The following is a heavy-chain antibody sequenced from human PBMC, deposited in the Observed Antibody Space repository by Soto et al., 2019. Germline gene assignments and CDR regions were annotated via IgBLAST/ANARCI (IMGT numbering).Heavy chain of an antibody. CDR2: IYYSGST. CDR1: GGSISSYY. CDR3: ARCRGVSSDFDY. Sequence: PSETLSLTCTVSGGSISSYYWSWIRQPPGKGLEWIGYIYYSGSTNYNPSLKSRVTISVDTSKNQFSLKLSSVTAADTAVYYCARCRGVSSDFDYWGQGTLVTVSS. J-gene: IGHJ4*02. D-gene: IGHD3-10*01. V-gene: IGHV4-59*01.